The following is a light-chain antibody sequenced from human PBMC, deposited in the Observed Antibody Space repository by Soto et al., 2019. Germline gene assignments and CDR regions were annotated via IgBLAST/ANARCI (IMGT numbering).Light chain of an antibody. J-gene: IGLJ1*01. Sequence: SFELTQPPSVSVAPGQTASIPCGGNNFGSNSVHWYQQKPGQAPVLLVYDNSARPSGIPERFSGCNSGNTATLTISRVEAGDEAEYYCQVWDRTTDHVFGTGTKVTVL. CDR3: QVWDRTTDHV. CDR2: DNS. CDR1: NFGSNS. V-gene: IGLV3-21*02.